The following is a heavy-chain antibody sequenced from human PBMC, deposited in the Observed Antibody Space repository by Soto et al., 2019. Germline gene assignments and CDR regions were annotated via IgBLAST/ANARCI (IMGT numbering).Heavy chain of an antibody. J-gene: IGHJ6*03. D-gene: IGHD4-17*01. CDR1: GYTFTSYA. CDR3: ATGTQYDYGDLYYYYYMDV. Sequence: ASVKVSCKASGYTFTSYAMHWVRQAPGQRLEWIGWINAGSGNTKYSQKFQGRVTITRDTSASTAYMELSSLRSEDTAVYYCATGTQYDYGDLYYYYYMDVWGKGTTVTVSS. V-gene: IGHV1-3*01. CDR2: INAGSGNT.